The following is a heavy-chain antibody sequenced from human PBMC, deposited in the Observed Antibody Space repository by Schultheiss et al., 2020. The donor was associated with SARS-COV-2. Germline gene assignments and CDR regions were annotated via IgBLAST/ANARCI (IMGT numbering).Heavy chain of an antibody. CDR1: GGSVSSGSYY. D-gene: IGHD2-15*01. CDR2: IYYSGST. Sequence: SQTLSLTCTVSGGSVSSGSYYWSWIRQPPGKGLEWIGYIYYSGSTNYNPSLKSRVTISADTSKNQFSLKLSSVTATDTAVYYCVSTSDIVVAVATTWGQGTLVTVSS. CDR3: VSTSDIVVAVATT. V-gene: IGHV4-61*01. J-gene: IGHJ1*01.